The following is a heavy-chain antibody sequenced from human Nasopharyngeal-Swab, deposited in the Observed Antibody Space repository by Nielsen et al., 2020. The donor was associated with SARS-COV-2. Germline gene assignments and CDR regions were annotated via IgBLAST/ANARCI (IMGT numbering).Heavy chain of an antibody. CDR1: GGSFSGYY. D-gene: IGHD6-19*01. Sequence: SETLSLTCAVYGGSFSGYYWSWIRQPPGKGLEWIGEINHSGSTNYNPSLKSRVTISVDTSKNQFSLKLSSVTAADTAVYYCACSGWYDGYYYYMDVWGKGTTVTVSS. J-gene: IGHJ6*03. V-gene: IGHV4-34*01. CDR2: INHSGST. CDR3: ACSGWYDGYYYYMDV.